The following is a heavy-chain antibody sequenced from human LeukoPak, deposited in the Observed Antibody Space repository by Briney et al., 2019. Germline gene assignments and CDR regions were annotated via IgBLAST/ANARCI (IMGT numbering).Heavy chain of an antibody. CDR1: GYSFTGYW. V-gene: IGHV5-51*01. Sequence: GESLQISCKGSGYSFTGYWIGWVRQMPGKGLEWMGIIYPGDSDTRYSPSFQGQVTISADKSISTAYLQWSSLKASDTAMYYCARLTYYDILTGYYPNGMDVWGKGTTVTGSS. J-gene: IGHJ6*04. CDR2: IYPGDSDT. D-gene: IGHD3-9*01. CDR3: ARLTYYDILTGYYPNGMDV.